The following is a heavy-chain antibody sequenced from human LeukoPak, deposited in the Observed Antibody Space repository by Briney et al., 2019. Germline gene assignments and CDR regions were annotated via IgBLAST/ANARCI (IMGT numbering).Heavy chain of an antibody. CDR1: GYSFTSYW. CDR2: IYPGDSDT. D-gene: IGHD5-12*01. CDR3: ARESVATIAGNWFDP. Sequence: GESLKIFCKGSGYSFTSYWIGWVRQMPGKGLEWMGIIYPGDSDTRYSPSFQGQVTISADKSISTAYLQWSSLKASDTAMYYCARESVATIAGNWFDPWGQGTLVTVSS. J-gene: IGHJ5*02. V-gene: IGHV5-51*01.